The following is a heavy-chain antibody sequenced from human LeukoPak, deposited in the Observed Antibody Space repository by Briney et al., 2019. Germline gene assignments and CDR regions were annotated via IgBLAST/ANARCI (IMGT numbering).Heavy chain of an antibody. CDR1: GGSISSSSYY. CDR2: IYYSGST. D-gene: IGHD4-17*01. V-gene: IGHV4-39*07. Sequence: SETLSLTCTVSGGSISSSSYYWGWIRQPPGKGLEWIGSIYYSGSTYYNPSLKSRVTISVDTSKNQFSLKLSSVTAADTAVYYCARGYGRPHYYYYMDVWGKGTTVTVSS. J-gene: IGHJ6*03. CDR3: ARGYGRPHYYYYMDV.